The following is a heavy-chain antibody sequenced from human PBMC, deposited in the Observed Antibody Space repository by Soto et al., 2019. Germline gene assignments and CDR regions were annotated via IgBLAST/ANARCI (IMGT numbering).Heavy chain of an antibody. CDR3: ARDKSMNHAFDI. CDR2: IWYDGSNK. V-gene: IGHV3-33*01. Sequence: GGSLRLSCAASGFTFSSYGMHWVRQAPGKGLEWVAVIWYDGSNKYYADSVKGRFTISRDNSKNTLYLQMNSLRAEDTAVYYCARDKSMNHAFDIWGQGTMVTVSS. CDR1: GFTFSSYG. D-gene: IGHD3-22*01. J-gene: IGHJ3*02.